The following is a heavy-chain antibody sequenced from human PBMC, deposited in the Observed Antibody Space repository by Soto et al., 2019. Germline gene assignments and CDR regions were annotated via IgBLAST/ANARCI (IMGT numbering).Heavy chain of an antibody. V-gene: IGHV4-39*01. CDR1: GGSISNLSYY. CDR3: AVSIAARPLDY. CDR2: IYYSGST. J-gene: IGHJ4*02. Sequence: SQTLPLTWTVSGGSISNLSYYWSCIRQPPGKGLEWIGSIYYSGSTYYNPSLKSRVTISVDTSKNQFSLKLSSVTAADTAVYYCAVSIAARPLDYWGQGTLVTVSS. D-gene: IGHD6-6*01.